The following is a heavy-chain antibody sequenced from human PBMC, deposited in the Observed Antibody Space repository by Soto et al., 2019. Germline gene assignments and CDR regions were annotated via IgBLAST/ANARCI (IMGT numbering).Heavy chain of an antibody. CDR1: GGSISSYY. Sequence: SETLSLTCTVSGGSISSYYWSWIRQPPGKGLEWIGYIYYSGSTNYNPSLKSRVTISVDTSKNQFSLKLSSVTAADTAVYYCARASGYYYDSSGYAYFDYWGQGTLVTVFS. CDR3: ARASGYYYDSSGYAYFDY. J-gene: IGHJ4*02. V-gene: IGHV4-59*01. CDR2: IYYSGST. D-gene: IGHD3-22*01.